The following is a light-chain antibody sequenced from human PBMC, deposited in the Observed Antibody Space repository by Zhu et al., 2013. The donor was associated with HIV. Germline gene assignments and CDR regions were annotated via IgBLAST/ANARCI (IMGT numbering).Light chain of an antibody. CDR2: GAS. V-gene: IGKV3-20*01. Sequence: DIVLTQSPGTLSLSPGERATLSCRASQSVNSNFLAWYQQKRGQAPRLLIHGASTRATGIADRFSGSGSGTDFTLSISRLEPEDFAVYYCQQYGTLPKTFGQGTKVEIK. J-gene: IGKJ1*01. CDR1: QSVNSNF. CDR3: QQYGTLPKT.